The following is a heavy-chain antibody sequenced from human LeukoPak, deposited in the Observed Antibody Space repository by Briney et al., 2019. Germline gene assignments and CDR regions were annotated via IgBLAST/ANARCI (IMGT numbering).Heavy chain of an antibody. D-gene: IGHD6-19*01. Sequence: GGSLRLSCAASGFTFSSDSINWVRRAPGKGLEWVSSISSSSSYIYYADSVKGRFTISRDNSKNTLYLQMNSLRAEDTAVYYCAKDLGYSSGWSTFDYWGQGTLVTVSS. J-gene: IGHJ4*02. CDR1: GFTFSSDS. V-gene: IGHV3-21*01. CDR2: ISSSSSYI. CDR3: AKDLGYSSGWSTFDY.